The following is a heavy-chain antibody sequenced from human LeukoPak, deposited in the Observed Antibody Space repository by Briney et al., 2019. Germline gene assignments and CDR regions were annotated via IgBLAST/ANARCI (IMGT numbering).Heavy chain of an antibody. CDR2: ISGDGSST. V-gene: IGHV3-74*01. Sequence: PGGSLRLSCVAPGFTFSSYWMHWVRQAPGKGLVWLSRISGDGSSTSYADSEKGRFTISRDNAKNTLYLQMNSLRVEDTAVYYCARPSVGFDPWGQGTLVTVSS. CDR3: ARPSVGFDP. J-gene: IGHJ5*02. CDR1: GFTFSSYW.